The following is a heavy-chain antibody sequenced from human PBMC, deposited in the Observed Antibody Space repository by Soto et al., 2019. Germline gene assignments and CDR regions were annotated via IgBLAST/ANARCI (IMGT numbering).Heavy chain of an antibody. CDR2: ISAYNGNT. CDR3: ARVKYSPPSYYYYGMDV. J-gene: IGHJ6*02. CDR1: GYTFTSYG. Sequence: QVQLVQSGAEVKKPGASVKVSCKASGYTFTSYGISWVRQAPGQGLEWMGWISAYNGNTNYAQKLQGRVTMTTDTSTSTAYMELRSLRSDDTAVYYCARVKYSPPSYYYYGMDVWGQGTTVTASS. V-gene: IGHV1-18*01. D-gene: IGHD5-18*01.